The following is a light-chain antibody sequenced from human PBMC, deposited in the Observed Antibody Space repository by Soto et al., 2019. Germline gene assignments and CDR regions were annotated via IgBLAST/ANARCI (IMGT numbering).Light chain of an antibody. CDR1: QSISSW. V-gene: IGKV1-5*03. CDR2: KAS. CDR3: RQYNSYSPT. Sequence: DIQMTHSPSTLSASVGDRVTITCRASQSISSWLAWYQQKPGKAPKLLIYKASSLESGVPSRFSGSGSGTEFTLSISSLQPDDFATHYCRQYNSYSPTFGQGTKV. J-gene: IGKJ1*01.